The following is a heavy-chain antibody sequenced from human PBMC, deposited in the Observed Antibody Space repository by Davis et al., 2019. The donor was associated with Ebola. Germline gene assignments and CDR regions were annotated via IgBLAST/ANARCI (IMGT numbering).Heavy chain of an antibody. Sequence: AASVKVSCKASGYTFTSYGISWVRQAPGQGLEWMGWISAYNGNTNYAQKLQGRVTMTTDTSTSTVYMELGSLRSEDTAVYYCARFRAVVSSGGYYYYYDMDVWGKGTTVTVSS. D-gene: IGHD4-23*01. CDR1: GYTFTSYG. J-gene: IGHJ6*04. V-gene: IGHV1-18*04. CDR3: ARFRAVVSSGGYYYYYDMDV. CDR2: ISAYNGNT.